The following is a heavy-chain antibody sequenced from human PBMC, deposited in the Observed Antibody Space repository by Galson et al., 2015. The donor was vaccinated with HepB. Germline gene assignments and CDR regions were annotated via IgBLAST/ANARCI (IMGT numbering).Heavy chain of an antibody. D-gene: IGHD2-8*01. V-gene: IGHV3-74*01. CDR3: ARGMLFDN. Sequence: SLRLSCAASGFTLSSYWMHWVRQVPGKGLVWVSRINSDGSRTNYADSVKGRFTISRGNAKNTLYLQMKSLRAEDTAVYYCARGMLFDNWSQGTLVTVSS. CDR1: GFTLSSYW. J-gene: IGHJ4*02. CDR2: INSDGSRT.